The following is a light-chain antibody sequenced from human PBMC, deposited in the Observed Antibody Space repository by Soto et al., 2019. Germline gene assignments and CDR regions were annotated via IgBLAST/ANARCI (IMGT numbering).Light chain of an antibody. Sequence: IVLTQSPATLSLSPGERAPLSCRASQRVSSYLAWYQQKPGQPPRLLIYDASNRATGIPARFSGSGSGTDFTLTISSLEPEDFAVYYCQQRSNWPLTFGGGTKVDIK. CDR2: DAS. V-gene: IGKV3-11*01. CDR3: QQRSNWPLT. CDR1: QRVSSY. J-gene: IGKJ4*01.